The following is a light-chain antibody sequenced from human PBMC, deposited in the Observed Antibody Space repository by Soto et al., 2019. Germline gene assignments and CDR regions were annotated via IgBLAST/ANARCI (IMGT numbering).Light chain of an antibody. Sequence: EIVLTQSTGTLCLSPGERATLSCRASRTVGNFLAWYQQKPGQAPSLLIYDATHRATGIPARFSGSGSGTDFALTISSLEPDYVGVYYCQQRYNWPPLTFGGGTKVDIK. CDR2: DAT. J-gene: IGKJ4*01. V-gene: IGKV3-11*01. CDR1: RTVGNF. CDR3: QQRYNWPPLT.